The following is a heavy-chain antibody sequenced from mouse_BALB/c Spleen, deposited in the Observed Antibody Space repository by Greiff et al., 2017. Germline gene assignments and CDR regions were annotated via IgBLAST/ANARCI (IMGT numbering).Heavy chain of an antibody. Sequence: QVQLKQSGAELVRPGSSVKISCKASGYAFSSYWMNWVKQRPGQGLEWIGQIYPGDGDTNYNGKFKGKATLTADKSSSTAYMQLSSLTSEDSAVYFCARGEYGNPLDYWGQGTTLTVSS. J-gene: IGHJ2*01. D-gene: IGHD2-10*02. V-gene: IGHV1-80*01. CDR1: GYAFSSYW. CDR3: ARGEYGNPLDY. CDR2: IYPGDGDT.